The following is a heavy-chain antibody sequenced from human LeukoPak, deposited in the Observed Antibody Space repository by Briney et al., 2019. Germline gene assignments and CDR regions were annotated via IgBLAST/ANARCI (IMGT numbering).Heavy chain of an antibody. CDR2: IYHSGGT. J-gene: IGHJ6*02. D-gene: IGHD5-18*01. CDR1: GGSTSSSNW. V-gene: IGHV4-4*02. CDR3: ARARGLRRGYSYGYRNGDYYGMDV. Sequence: PSGTLSLTSAVSGGSTSSSNWWSWARQPPGKELEWMGEIYHSGGTNYNPSLKSRVPISVDKPKNQFCHNLSSVTAADTAVYYWARARGLRRGYSYGYRNGDYYGMDVWGQGTTVTVSS.